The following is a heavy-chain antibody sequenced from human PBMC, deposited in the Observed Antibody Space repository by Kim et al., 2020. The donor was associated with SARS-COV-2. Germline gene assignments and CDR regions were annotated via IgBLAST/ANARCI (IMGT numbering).Heavy chain of an antibody. CDR2: INPDSGGT. V-gene: IGHV1-2*02. Sequence: ASVKVSCRTSGYTFTGYYMHWVRQAPGQGLEWMGWINPDSGGTNYSQKFQGRVTMTRETSISTAYMELSNLTFDDTAVYYCARDFPADYGVSTDPPLEMWGPGTMVTVS. CDR3: ARDFPADYGVSTDPPLEM. D-gene: IGHD4-17*01. CDR1: GYTFTGYY. J-gene: IGHJ3*01.